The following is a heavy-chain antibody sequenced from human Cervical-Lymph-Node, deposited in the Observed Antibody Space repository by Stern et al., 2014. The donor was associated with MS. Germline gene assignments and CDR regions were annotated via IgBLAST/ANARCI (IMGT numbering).Heavy chain of an antibody. CDR3: ARGDRRLRAFDL. CDR1: GASMTTGSYY. V-gene: IGHV4-61*02. CDR2: IYTSGSA. Sequence: QLQLQESGPGLVKPSQTLSLTCTVSGASMTTGSYYWNWIRQPAGKGVEWIGQIYTSGSASYHPSLKNRLSMSVDTSKNQFSLTRSSVTAADTAVYYCARGDRRLRAFDLWGQGTMVTVSS. D-gene: IGHD2-21*02. J-gene: IGHJ3*01.